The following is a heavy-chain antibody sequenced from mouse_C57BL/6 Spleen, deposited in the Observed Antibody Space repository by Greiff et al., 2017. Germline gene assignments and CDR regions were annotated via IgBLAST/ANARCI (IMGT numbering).Heavy chain of an antibody. CDR2: INPSSGYT. CDR3: ARQGGEAWFAY. J-gene: IGHJ3*01. Sequence: QVQLQQSGAELAKPGASVKLSCKASGYTFTSYWMHWVKQRPGQGLEWIGHINPSSGYTKSNQKFKDKATLPADKSSSTAYMLLSSLTYEDAAVDYCARQGGEAWFAYWGQGTLVTVSA. V-gene: IGHV1-7*01. CDR1: GYTFTSYW.